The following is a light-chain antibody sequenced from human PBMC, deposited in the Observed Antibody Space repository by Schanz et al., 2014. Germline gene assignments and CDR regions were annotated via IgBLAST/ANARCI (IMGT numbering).Light chain of an antibody. CDR2: EVT. V-gene: IGLV2-8*01. CDR3: CSYAGSSTLL. Sequence: QSALTQPPSASGSLGQSVTISCTGTSSDVGGYNYVSWYQQHPGKAPKLMIYEVTKRPSGVPDRFSGSKSGNTASLTISGLQAEDEADYYCCSYAGSSTLLFGGGTKLTVL. J-gene: IGLJ2*01. CDR1: SSDVGGYNY.